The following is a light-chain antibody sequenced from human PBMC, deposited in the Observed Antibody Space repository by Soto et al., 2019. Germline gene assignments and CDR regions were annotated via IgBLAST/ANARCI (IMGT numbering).Light chain of an antibody. V-gene: IGKV3-15*01. J-gene: IGKJ3*01. CDR1: QSVSSN. CDR3: QQYNNWPLLA. Sequence: EIVMTQSPATLSVSPGERATLSCRASQSVSSNLAWYQQQPGQAPSLLIYGASTRATGIPAKFSGSGSGTEFTPTISSLQAEDFAVYYCQQYNNWPLLAFGPETKVDIK. CDR2: GAS.